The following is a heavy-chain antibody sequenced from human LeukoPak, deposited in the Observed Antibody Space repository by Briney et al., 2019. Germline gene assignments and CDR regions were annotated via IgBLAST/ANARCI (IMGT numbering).Heavy chain of an antibody. D-gene: IGHD1-1*01. V-gene: IGHV4-28*05. Sequence: SDTLSLTCAVSGSSISSSYWWGWIRQSPGKGLEWIGKIYYGGSINYNPSLESRVTMSVDMSRNQLSLKLTSVTAVDTAMYFCAGITMGGPCYYYYQYMDVWGKGTTVTVSS. CDR3: AGITMGGPCYYYYQYMDV. J-gene: IGHJ6*03. CDR1: GSSISSSYW. CDR2: IYYGGSI.